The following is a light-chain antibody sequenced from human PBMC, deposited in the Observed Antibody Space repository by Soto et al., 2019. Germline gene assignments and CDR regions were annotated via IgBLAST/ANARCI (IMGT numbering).Light chain of an antibody. J-gene: IGKJ1*01. CDR1: QSVSKDY. Sequence: EIVLTQSTGTLSLSPGDRAPLSCRASQSVSKDYLAWYQQQKPGQAPRLLIYGASSRATGVPDRFSGSGSGTDYTLTISRLEPEDFGVYYCQPYGSSSWTFGQGTKGEIK. CDR2: GAS. CDR3: QPYGSSSWT. V-gene: IGKV3-20*01.